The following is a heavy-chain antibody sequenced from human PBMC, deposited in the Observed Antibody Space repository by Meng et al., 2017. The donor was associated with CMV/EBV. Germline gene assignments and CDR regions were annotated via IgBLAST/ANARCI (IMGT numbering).Heavy chain of an antibody. J-gene: IGHJ6*02. Sequence: ASVKVSCKASGYTFTSYGISWVRQAPGQGLEWMGWISAYNGNTNYAQKLQGRVTMTTDTSTSTAYMELRSLRSDDTAVYYCASNAGGDSSGYYSYYYGMDVWGQGTTVTVSS. D-gene: IGHD3-22*01. V-gene: IGHV1-18*01. CDR2: ISAYNGNT. CDR3: ASNAGGDSSGYYSYYYGMDV. CDR1: GYTFTSYG.